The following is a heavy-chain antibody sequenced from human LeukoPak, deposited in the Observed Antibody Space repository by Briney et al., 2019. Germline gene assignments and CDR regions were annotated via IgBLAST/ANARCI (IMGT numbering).Heavy chain of an antibody. CDR1: GGSFSGYY. CDR3: ARQGGGLTGDAFDY. CDR2: INHSGST. D-gene: IGHD7-27*01. V-gene: IGHV4-34*01. J-gene: IGHJ4*02. Sequence: SETLSLTCAVYGGSFSGYYWSWIRQPPGKGLEWIGEINHSGSTNYNPSLKSRVTISVDTSKNQFSLKLTSVTAADTAVYYCARQGGGLTGDAFDYWGQGTLVTVSS.